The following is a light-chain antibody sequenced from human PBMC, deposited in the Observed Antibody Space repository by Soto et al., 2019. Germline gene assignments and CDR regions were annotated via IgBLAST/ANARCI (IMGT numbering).Light chain of an antibody. V-gene: IGLV2-23*03. J-gene: IGLJ2*01. Sequence: QSALTQPASVSGSPGQSITISCTGTSSDVGSYNLVSWYQQHPGKAPKLMIYEGSKRPSGVSNRFSGSKSGNTASLTISGLQAEDEADYYCCSYAGSSTFDVVFGGGTQL. CDR2: EGS. CDR1: SSDVGSYNL. CDR3: CSYAGSSTFDVV.